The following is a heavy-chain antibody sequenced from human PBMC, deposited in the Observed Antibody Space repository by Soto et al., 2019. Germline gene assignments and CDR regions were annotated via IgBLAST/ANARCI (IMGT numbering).Heavy chain of an antibody. CDR1: GGTFSSYA. J-gene: IGHJ6*02. D-gene: IGHD2-15*01. CDR3: ARHPGGRGYYYGMDV. V-gene: IGHV1-69*13. Sequence: SVKVSCKASGGTFSSYAISWVRQAPGQGLEWMGGIIPIFGTANYAQKFQGRVTITADESTSTAYMELSSLRSEGTAVYYCARHPGGRGYYYGMDVWGQGTTVTVSS. CDR2: IIPIFGTA.